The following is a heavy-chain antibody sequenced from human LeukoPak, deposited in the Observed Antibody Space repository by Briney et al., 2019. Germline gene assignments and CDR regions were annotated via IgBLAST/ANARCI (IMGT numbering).Heavy chain of an antibody. J-gene: IGHJ3*02. CDR1: GFTFSSYG. Sequence: QAGGSLILSCAASGFTFSSYGMHWVRQAPGKGLEWVAVIWYDGSDKYYRDSVKGRFTISRDNSKNTLYLQMNSLRAEDTAIYYCARAGEAFDIWGRGTMVTVSS. CDR3: ARAGEAFDI. V-gene: IGHV3-33*01. CDR2: IWYDGSDK.